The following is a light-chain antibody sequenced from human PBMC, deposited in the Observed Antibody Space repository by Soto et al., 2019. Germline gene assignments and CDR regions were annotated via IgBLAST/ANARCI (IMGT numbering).Light chain of an antibody. CDR3: QQYYTYFT. CDR1: QNILNL. J-gene: IGKJ5*01. CDR2: DAS. V-gene: IGKV1-5*01. Sequence: EIQMTQSPSTLSASVGARVTISCRASQNILNLLAGFQAKPGNAPKPQILDASTLKTGVPSRFVGSGSGAEVDVTSPGLQSADFATNFCQQYYTYFTFGQGTRLEI.